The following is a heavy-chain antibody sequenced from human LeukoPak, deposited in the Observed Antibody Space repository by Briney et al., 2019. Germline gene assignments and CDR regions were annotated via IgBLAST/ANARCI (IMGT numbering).Heavy chain of an antibody. V-gene: IGHV3-30*02. D-gene: IGHD2-21*01. CDR1: GFTFSSYG. J-gene: IGHJ4*02. CDR2: IWYDGSNK. CDR3: AKDVPAAYFDF. Sequence: GGSLRLSCAASGFTFSSYGMHWVRQAPGKGLEWVAVIWYDGSNKYYADSVKGRFAISRDNSKNTLYLQISSLRAEDTAVYYCAKDVPAAYFDFWGQGTLVTVSP.